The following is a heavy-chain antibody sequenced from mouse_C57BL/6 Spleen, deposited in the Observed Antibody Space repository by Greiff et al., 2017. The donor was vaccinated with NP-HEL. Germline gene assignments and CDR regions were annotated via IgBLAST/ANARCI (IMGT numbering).Heavy chain of an antibody. D-gene: IGHD4-1*01. CDR2: IWTGGGT. J-gene: IGHJ4*01. V-gene: IGHV2-9-1*01. CDR3: ARNLAAGTDYAMDY. Sequence: VQLQQSGPGLVAPSQCLSITCTVSGFSLTSYAISWVRQPPGKGLEWLGVIWTGGGTNYNSALKSRLSISKDNSKSQVFLKMNSLQTDDTARYYCARNLAAGTDYAMDYWGQGTSVTVSS. CDR1: GFSLTSYA.